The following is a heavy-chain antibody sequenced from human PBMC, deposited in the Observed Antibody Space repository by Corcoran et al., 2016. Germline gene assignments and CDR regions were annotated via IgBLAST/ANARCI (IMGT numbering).Heavy chain of an antibody. CDR1: GFTLSYNW. CDR2: INIDGRPT. CDR3: AKDRGWNQFDY. J-gene: IGHJ4*02. Sequence: ELHLGESGGGLVQPGGSLRLSCAPSGFTLSYNWMHWVRQVPGKGLVWVSRINIDGRPTSYAASVEGGFTISRDNAKNTLYLQMNNLRAEDTAVYYCAKDRGWNQFDYWGQGTLVTVSS. D-gene: IGHD1-1*01. V-gene: IGHV3-74*01.